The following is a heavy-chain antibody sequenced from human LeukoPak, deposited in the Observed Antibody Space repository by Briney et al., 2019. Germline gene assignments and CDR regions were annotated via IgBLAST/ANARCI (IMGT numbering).Heavy chain of an antibody. CDR1: GFTFSSYS. Sequence: GGSLRLSCAASGFTFSSYSMNWVRQAPGKGLEWVSSISSSSSYIYYADSMKGRFTISRDNAKNSLYLQMNSLRAEDTAVYYCARERGSSSWMTFDYWGQGTLVTVSS. D-gene: IGHD6-13*01. CDR3: ARERGSSSWMTFDY. CDR2: ISSSSSYI. J-gene: IGHJ4*02. V-gene: IGHV3-21*01.